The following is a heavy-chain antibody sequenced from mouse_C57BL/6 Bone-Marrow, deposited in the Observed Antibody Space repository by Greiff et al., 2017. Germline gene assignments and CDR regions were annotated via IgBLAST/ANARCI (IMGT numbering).Heavy chain of an antibody. V-gene: IGHV1-26*01. CDR2: INPNNGGT. CDR3: ARDGNYVGWFAY. D-gene: IGHD2-1*01. CDR1: GYTFTDYY. J-gene: IGHJ3*01. Sequence: EVQLQQSGPELVKPGASVKISCKASGYTFTDYYMNWVKQSHGKSLEWIGDINPNNGGTSYNQKFKGKATLTVDKSSSTASMELRSLTSEDSAVYYCARDGNYVGWFAYWGQGTLVTVSA.